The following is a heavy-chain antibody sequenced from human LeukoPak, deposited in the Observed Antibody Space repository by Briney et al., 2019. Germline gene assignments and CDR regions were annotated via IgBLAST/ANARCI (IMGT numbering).Heavy chain of an antibody. CDR2: ISGSGGST. CDR3: AKVNLAAADTGWFDP. V-gene: IGHV3-23*01. Sequence: PGGSLRLSCAASGFTFSSYAMNWVRQAPGKGLEWVSAISGSGGSTYYADCVKGRFTISRDNSKNTLYLQMNSLRAEHTAVYYCAKVNLAAADTGWFDPWGQGTLVTVSS. J-gene: IGHJ5*02. CDR1: GFTFSSYA. D-gene: IGHD6-13*01.